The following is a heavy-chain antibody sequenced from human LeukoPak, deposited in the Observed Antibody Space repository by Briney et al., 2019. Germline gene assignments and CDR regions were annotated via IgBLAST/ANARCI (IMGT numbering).Heavy chain of an antibody. CDR2: IIPIFGTA. Sequence: ASVKVSCKASGYTFTSYGISWVRQAPGQGLEWMGGIIPIFGTANYAQKFQGRVTITADESTSTAYMELSSLRSEDTAVYYCARGVRGVMSWFDPWGQGTLVTVSS. D-gene: IGHD3-10*02. V-gene: IGHV1-69*13. CDR3: ARGVRGVMSWFDP. J-gene: IGHJ5*02. CDR1: GYTFTSYG.